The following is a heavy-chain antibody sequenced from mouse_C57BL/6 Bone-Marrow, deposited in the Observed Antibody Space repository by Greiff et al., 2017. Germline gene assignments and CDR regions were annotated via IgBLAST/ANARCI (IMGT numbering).Heavy chain of an antibody. CDR2: IYPGGGYT. Sequence: VKVEESGAELVRPGTSVKMSCKASGYTFPTYWIGWAKQRPGPGLEWIGDIYPGGGYTNYNEKFKGKATLTADKSSSTAYRQFSSLTSEDSAIYYCARHSNYGYAMDYWGQGTSVTVSS. V-gene: IGHV1-63*01. CDR1: GYTFPTYW. D-gene: IGHD2-5*01. CDR3: ARHSNYGYAMDY. J-gene: IGHJ4*01.